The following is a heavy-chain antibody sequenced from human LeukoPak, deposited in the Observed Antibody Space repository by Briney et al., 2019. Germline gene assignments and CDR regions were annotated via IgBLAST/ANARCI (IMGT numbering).Heavy chain of an antibody. CDR3: ARDEVIVVVITTKFDY. CDR2: IIPIFGTA. Sequence: ASVKVSCKASGGTFGSYAISWVRQAPGQGLEWMGRIIPIFGTANYAQKFQGRVTITADKSTSTAYMELSSLRSEDTAVYYCARDEVIVVVITTKFDYWCQGTLVTVSS. D-gene: IGHD3-22*01. CDR1: GGTFGSYA. J-gene: IGHJ4*02. V-gene: IGHV1-69*06.